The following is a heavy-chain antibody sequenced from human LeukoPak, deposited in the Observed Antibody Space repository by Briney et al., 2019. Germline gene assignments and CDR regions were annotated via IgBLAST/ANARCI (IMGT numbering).Heavy chain of an antibody. J-gene: IGHJ5*02. Sequence: ASVKVSCKASGYTFTSYDINWVRQATGQGLEWMGWMNPNSGNTGYAQKFQGRVTMTRNTSISTAYMELSSLRSEDTAVYYCARSIAVAGILWFDPWGQGTLVTVSS. CDR1: GYTFTSYD. D-gene: IGHD6-19*01. CDR3: ARSIAVAGILWFDP. CDR2: MNPNSGNT. V-gene: IGHV1-8*01.